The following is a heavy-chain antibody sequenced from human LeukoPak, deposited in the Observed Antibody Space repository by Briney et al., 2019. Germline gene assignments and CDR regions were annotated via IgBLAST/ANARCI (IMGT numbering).Heavy chain of an antibody. D-gene: IGHD3-10*01. J-gene: IGHJ4*02. CDR2: VRERGGGT. V-gene: IGHV3-23*01. CDR3: AKRGVVVRGVLVFGFHKEAYYFDH. Sequence: GGSLRLSGAASGFTLSNYAMNWVRQTPGKGLEWFSGVRERGGGTNYTDSVKGRFTISRDNAKNTLYLQMNSLRAEDTAVYYCAKRGVVVRGVLVFGFHKEAYYFDHWGQGSLVTVSS. CDR1: GFTLSNYA.